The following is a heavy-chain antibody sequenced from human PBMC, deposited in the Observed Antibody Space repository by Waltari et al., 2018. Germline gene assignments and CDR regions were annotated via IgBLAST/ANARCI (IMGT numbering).Heavy chain of an antibody. CDR1: GLTFSRFW. J-gene: IGHJ6*02. D-gene: IGHD6-13*01. CDR2: IDSDGTSE. CDR3: AKVAPRTYRSPVPGRDYYYGMDV. Sequence: EVRLVESGGGLVQPGESLRLACAASGLTFSRFWRPWGRQAPGKGLVWVARIDSDGTSERYADSLKGRFTIARDNAKNTLYLQMKRLRVEDTAVYYCAKVAPRTYRSPVPGRDYYYGMDVWGQGTTVTVFS. V-gene: IGHV3-74*01.